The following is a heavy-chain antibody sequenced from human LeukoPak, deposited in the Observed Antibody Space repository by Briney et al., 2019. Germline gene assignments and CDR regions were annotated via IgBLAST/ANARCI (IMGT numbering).Heavy chain of an antibody. D-gene: IGHD4-23*01. J-gene: IGHJ4*02. CDR3: ARPRRDGGPLRGPFGY. CDR1: GGTFSSYA. Sequence: SVKVSCKASGGTFSSYAISWVRQAPGQGLEWMGGIIPIFGTANYAQKFQGRVTITTDESTSTAYMELSSLRSEDTAVYYCARPRRDGGPLRGPFGYWGQGTLVTVSS. CDR2: IIPIFGTA. V-gene: IGHV1-69*05.